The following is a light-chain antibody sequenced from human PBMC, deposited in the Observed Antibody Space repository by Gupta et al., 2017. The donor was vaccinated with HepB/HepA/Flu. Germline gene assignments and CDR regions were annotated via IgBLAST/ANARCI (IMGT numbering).Light chain of an antibody. CDR3: QQYNNRPPWT. J-gene: IGKJ1*01. V-gene: IGKV3-15*01. CDR2: SVS. Sequence: EIVMTQSPATLSVSLGERATLSCRASQNIGSDLAWYQQKPGQSPRRLIYSVSTRATGVPARFSGSGSGTAFTVTISSVQSEDFAVYFCQQYNNRPPWTFGQGTRVEIK. CDR1: QNIGSD.